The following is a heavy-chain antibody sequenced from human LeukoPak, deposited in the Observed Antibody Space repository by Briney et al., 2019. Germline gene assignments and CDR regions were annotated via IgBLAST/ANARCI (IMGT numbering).Heavy chain of an antibody. CDR3: ARHEYSGSYYGLSWFDP. CDR2: VYFNGTT. D-gene: IGHD1-26*01. Sequence: PSETLSLTCTVSVGSISSSNYFWGWIRQSPGKGLEWIGNVYFNGTTYYNPSLKSRVTISADTSKTQFSLKLTSVTAADTAVYYCARHEYSGSYYGLSWFDPWGQGTLVTVSS. J-gene: IGHJ5*02. V-gene: IGHV4-39*01. CDR1: VGSISSSNYF.